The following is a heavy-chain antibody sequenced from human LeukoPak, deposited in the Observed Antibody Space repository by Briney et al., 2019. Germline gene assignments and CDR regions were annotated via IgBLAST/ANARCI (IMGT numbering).Heavy chain of an antibody. J-gene: IGHJ3*02. Sequence: PGGSLRLSCAASGFTFSSYSMNWVRQAPGKGLEWVSSISSSSSYIYYADSVKGRFTISRDNAKNSLYLQMNSLRAEDTAVYYCATQNGWELLAFDIWGQGTMVTVSS. V-gene: IGHV3-21*01. D-gene: IGHD1-26*01. CDR2: ISSSSSYI. CDR1: GFTFSSYS. CDR3: ATQNGWELLAFDI.